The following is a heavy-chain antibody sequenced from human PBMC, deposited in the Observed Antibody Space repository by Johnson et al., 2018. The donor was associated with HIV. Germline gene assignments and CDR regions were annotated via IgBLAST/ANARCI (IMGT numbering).Heavy chain of an antibody. V-gene: IGHV3-7*02. Sequence: VQLVESGGGLVQPGGSLRLSCAASGFTFSRYWMSWVRQAPGEGLEWVANINQDGSEKNYADSVKGRFTISRDNSKNTLYLQMNSLRAEDTAVYYCAKTYYDFWSGYYDAFDIWGQGTMVTVSS. CDR3: AKTYYDFWSGYYDAFDI. CDR2: INQDGSEK. D-gene: IGHD3-3*01. CDR1: GFTFSRYW. J-gene: IGHJ3*02.